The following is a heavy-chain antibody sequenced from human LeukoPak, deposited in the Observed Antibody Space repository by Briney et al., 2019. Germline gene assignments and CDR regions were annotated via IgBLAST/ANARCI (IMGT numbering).Heavy chain of an antibody. J-gene: IGHJ4*02. CDR2: ISVYNGNT. D-gene: IGHD5-12*01. V-gene: IGHV1-18*04. Sequence: ASVTVSCKASGHTFANYGISWVRQAPGQGLEWMGWISVYNGNTNYAENLQGRVTVTTDTSTNTAYMELRSLRSDDTAVYYCARDLRSGSFPPPFDYWGQGTLVTVSS. CDR3: ARDLRSGSFPPPFDY. CDR1: GHTFANYG.